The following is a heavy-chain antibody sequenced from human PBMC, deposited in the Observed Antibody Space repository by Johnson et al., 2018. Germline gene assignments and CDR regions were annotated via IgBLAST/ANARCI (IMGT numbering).Heavy chain of an antibody. CDR1: EFTFSPYW. J-gene: IGHJ3*02. CDR2: INGDGTTT. CDR3: ARDRGNPDSFDI. D-gene: IGHD1-14*01. Sequence: VQLQESGGGLVQPGGSLRLSCVASEFTFSPYWMHWVRQAPGKGLVWDSHINGDGTTTIYADSVTGRFTISRDNSKNTLYLQMNSLRAEDTAVYFCARDRGNPDSFDIWGQGTMVTGST. V-gene: IGHV3-74*01.